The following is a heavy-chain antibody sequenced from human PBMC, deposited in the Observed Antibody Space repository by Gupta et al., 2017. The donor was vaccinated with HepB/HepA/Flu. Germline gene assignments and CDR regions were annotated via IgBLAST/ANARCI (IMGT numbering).Heavy chain of an antibody. CDR3: ARDSDRYCSSTSCPEGY. CDR2: IWYDGSNK. V-gene: IGHV3-33*01. Sequence: QVQLVESGGGVVQPGRSLRLSCAASGFPFSSYGMHWVRQAPGKGLEWVAVIWYDGSNKYYADSVKGRFTISRDNSKNTLYLQMNSLRAEDTAVYYCARDSDRYCSSTSCPEGYWGQGTLVTVSS. J-gene: IGHJ4*02. CDR1: GFPFSSYG. D-gene: IGHD2-2*01.